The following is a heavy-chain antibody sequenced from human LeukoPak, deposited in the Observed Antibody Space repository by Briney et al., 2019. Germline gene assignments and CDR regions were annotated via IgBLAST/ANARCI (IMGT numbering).Heavy chain of an antibody. Sequence: GASVKVSCKASGYTFTGYYMHWVRQAPGQGLEWMGRINPNSGGTNYAQKFQGRVTMTRNTSISTAYMELSSLRSEDTAVYYCARAPKWRPYGSGSYSFDYWGQGALVTVSS. D-gene: IGHD3-10*01. J-gene: IGHJ4*02. CDR3: ARAPKWRPYGSGSYSFDY. V-gene: IGHV1-2*06. CDR1: GYTFTGYY. CDR2: INPNSGGT.